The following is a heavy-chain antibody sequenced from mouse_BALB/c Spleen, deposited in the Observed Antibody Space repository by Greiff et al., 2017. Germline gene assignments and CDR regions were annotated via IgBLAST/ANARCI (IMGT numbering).Heavy chain of an antibody. CDR2: IWRGGST. Sequence: VKLVESGPSLVQPSQSLSITCTVSGFSLTSYGVHWVRQSPGKGLEWLGVIWRGGSTDYNAAFMSRLSITKDNSKSQVFFKMNSLQADDTAIYYCAKWSDGYLFDYWGQGTTLTVSS. J-gene: IGHJ2*01. D-gene: IGHD2-3*01. CDR1: GFSLTSYG. CDR3: AKWSDGYLFDY. V-gene: IGHV2-5-1*01.